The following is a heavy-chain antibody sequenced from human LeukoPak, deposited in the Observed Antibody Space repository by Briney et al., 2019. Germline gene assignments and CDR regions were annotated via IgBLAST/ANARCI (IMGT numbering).Heavy chain of an antibody. CDR1: GGTSNSHA. V-gene: IGHV1-69*04. Sequence: WASVKVSCKASGGTSNSHAISWVRQAPGQGLEWMGRIIPNHGTTNRAQNFQDRVTLTADKSTNTAYMELTSLTSDDTAVYYCATTNDGGGYQWGDFFDFRGQGTLVTVSS. CDR3: ATTNDGGGYQWGDFFDF. J-gene: IGHJ4*02. CDR2: IIPNHGTT. D-gene: IGHD3-22*01.